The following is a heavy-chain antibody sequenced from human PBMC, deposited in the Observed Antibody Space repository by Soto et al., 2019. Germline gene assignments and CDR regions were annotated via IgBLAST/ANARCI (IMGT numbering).Heavy chain of an antibody. CDR3: ARGFQDIVVVVAADGAFDY. J-gene: IGHJ4*02. CDR1: GGSISSGGYY. D-gene: IGHD2-15*01. V-gene: IGHV4-31*03. Sequence: SETLSLTCTVSGGSISSGGYYWSWIRQHPGKGLEWIGYIYYSGSTYYNPSLKSRVTISVDTFKNQFSLKLSSVTAADTAVYYCARGFQDIVVVVAADGAFDYWGQGTLVTVSS. CDR2: IYYSGST.